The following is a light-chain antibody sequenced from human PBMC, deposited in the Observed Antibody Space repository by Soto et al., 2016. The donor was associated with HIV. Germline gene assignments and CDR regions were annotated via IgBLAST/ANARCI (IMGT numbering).Light chain of an antibody. Sequence: SYELTQPLSVSVAPGQTATMTCGGDNIGGRSVHWYQQRPGQAPVLVVYDDSDRPSGIPERFSGSNSGNTATLTISRVEAGDEADYYCQVWDSFSDHVIFGGGTKLTVL. CDR1: NIGGRS. CDR3: QVWDSFSDHVI. V-gene: IGLV3-21*02. CDR2: DDS. J-gene: IGLJ2*01.